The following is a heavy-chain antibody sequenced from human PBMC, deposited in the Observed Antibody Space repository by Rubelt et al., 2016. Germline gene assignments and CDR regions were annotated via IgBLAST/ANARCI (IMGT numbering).Heavy chain of an antibody. D-gene: IGHD4-17*01. CDR1: GGSISSYY. Sequence: QLQLQESGPGLVKPSETLSLTCTVSGGSISSYYWSWFRQPPGKGLEWIGYIYYTGRPTYNTPLQSRVTISVDTHKNQSSLKLDSVAAADTAVYYCATTVTTGVFDAGWFDPWGQGTLVTVSS. CDR3: ATTVTTGVFDAGWFDP. J-gene: IGHJ5*02. CDR2: IYYTGRP. V-gene: IGHV4-59*12.